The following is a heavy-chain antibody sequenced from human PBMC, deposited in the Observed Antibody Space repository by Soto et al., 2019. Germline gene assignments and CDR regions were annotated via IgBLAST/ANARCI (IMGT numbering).Heavy chain of an antibody. D-gene: IGHD3-22*01. CDR2: IHYSGST. J-gene: IGHJ4*02. Sequence: PSETLSLTCTVSGGSISNYYWSWIRQSPGKGLEWIGYIHYSGSTNYNPSLKSRVTISEDLSKNQFSLNLSSVTAADTAVYYCARDVAYDSSGYYYGAYFGYWGQGALVTVSS. CDR1: GGSISNYY. CDR3: ARDVAYDSSGYYYGAYFGY. V-gene: IGHV4-59*01.